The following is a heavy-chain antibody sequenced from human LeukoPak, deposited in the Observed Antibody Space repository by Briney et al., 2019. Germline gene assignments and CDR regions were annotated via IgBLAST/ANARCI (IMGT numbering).Heavy chain of an antibody. V-gene: IGHV1-2*02. CDR1: GYTFTGYY. J-gene: IGHJ2*01. D-gene: IGHD3-16*01. CDR3: ARGGAAPEEYCFFDF. CDR2: INPNSGGT. Sequence: ASVKVSCKASGYTFTGYYMHWVRQAPGQGLEWMGWINPNSGGTNYAQKFQGRVTMTRDTSISTAYMELGRLRSDDTAVYYCARGGAAPEEYCFFDFWGRGTWVTVSS.